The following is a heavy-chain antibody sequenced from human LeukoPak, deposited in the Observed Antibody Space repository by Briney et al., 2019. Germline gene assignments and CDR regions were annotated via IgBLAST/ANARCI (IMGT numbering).Heavy chain of an antibody. CDR3: ARAQSAAMVQFDY. CDR2: INPNSGGT. V-gene: IGHV1-2*02. D-gene: IGHD5-18*01. J-gene: IGHJ4*02. Sequence: ASVKVSCKASGYTFTGYYMHWVRQAPGQGLEWMGWINPNSGGTNYAQKFQGRVTMTRDTSISTAYMELSRLRSDDTAVYYCARAQSAAMVQFDYWGQGTLVTVSS. CDR1: GYTFTGYY.